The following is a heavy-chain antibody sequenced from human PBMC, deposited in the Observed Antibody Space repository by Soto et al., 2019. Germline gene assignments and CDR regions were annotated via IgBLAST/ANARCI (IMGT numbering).Heavy chain of an antibody. V-gene: IGHV3-74*01. J-gene: IGHJ4*02. CDR2: IDNDGSSA. D-gene: IGHD7-27*01. CDR3: ARNNWGIDY. CDR1: GFTFSRHW. Sequence: PGGSLRLSCAASGFTFSRHWMHWGLQVPWKGLMWVSRIDNDGSSAGYADSVAGRFTISRDNVNNTLFLQMRSLKAEDTAVYYCARNNWGIDYWGQGILVTVSS.